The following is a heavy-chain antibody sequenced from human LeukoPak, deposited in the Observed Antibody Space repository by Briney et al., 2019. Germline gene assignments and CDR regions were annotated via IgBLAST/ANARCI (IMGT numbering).Heavy chain of an antibody. V-gene: IGHV4-39*07. Sequence: LETLSLTCTVSGGSISSSSYYWGWIRQPPGKGLEWIGSIYYSGSTYYNPSLKSRVTISVDTSKNQFSLKLSSVTAADTAVYYCAREVVGNYFDYWGQGTLVTVSS. D-gene: IGHD2-15*01. J-gene: IGHJ4*02. CDR2: IYYSGST. CDR1: GGSISSSSYY. CDR3: AREVVGNYFDY.